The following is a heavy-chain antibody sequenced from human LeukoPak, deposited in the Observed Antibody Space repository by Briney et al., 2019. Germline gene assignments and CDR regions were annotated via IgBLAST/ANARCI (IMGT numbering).Heavy chain of an antibody. CDR1: GFSVSNYY. Sequence: TGGSLRLSCAGSGFSVSNYYMSWVRQAPGKGLEWVSHIRDSGETFYADSVKGRFTISRDNSKNTMYLQMNRLRVEDTAVYFCARDRAVTQDWVEFDPWGQGTLVTVSS. J-gene: IGHJ5*02. D-gene: IGHD4-17*01. CDR2: IRDSGET. V-gene: IGHV3-66*03. CDR3: ARDRAVTQDWVEFDP.